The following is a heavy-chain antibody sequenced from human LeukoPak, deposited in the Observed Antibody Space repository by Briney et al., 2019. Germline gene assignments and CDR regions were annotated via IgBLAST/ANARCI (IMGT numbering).Heavy chain of an antibody. CDR2: IKSKTDGGTT. J-gene: IGHJ4*02. D-gene: IGHD2-15*01. Sequence: PGGSLRLSCAASGFSFNYVWMYWVRQAPGKGLEWVGRIKSKTDGGTTDYAAPVKGRFTISRDDSNNTLYLEMNSLKTEDTAVYYCTTGWVVGRGSRLDYWGQGTLVTVSS. CDR1: GFSFNYVW. CDR3: TTGWVVGRGSRLDY. V-gene: IGHV3-15*01.